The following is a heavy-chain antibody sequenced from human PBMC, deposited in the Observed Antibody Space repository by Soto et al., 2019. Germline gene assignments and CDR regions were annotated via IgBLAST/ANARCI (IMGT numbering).Heavy chain of an antibody. CDR2: INHSGST. CDR3: ARAGDTSGYFYYFDY. CDR1: GWSFSGYY. J-gene: IGHJ4*02. V-gene: IGHV4-34*01. D-gene: IGHD3-22*01. Sequence: PSETLSLTCAVYGWSFSGYYWSWIRQPPGKGLEWIGEINHSGSTNYNPSLKSRLTMSLDRSKNQLSLRLISVTAADTAVYYCARAGDTSGYFYYFDYWGQGTQVTVSS.